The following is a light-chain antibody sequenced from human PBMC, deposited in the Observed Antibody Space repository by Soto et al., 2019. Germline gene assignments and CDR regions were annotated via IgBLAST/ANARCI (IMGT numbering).Light chain of an antibody. CDR1: SSDVGGYNY. J-gene: IGLJ2*01. CDR2: DVT. Sequence: QSVLTQPRSVTGSPGRSVTISCTETSSDVGGYNYVSWYQQYPGKAPKLMIHDVTKRPSGVPDRFSGSKSGNTASLTISGLQAEDEADYYCCSYAGSYTSHVLFGGGTKVTVL. CDR3: CSYAGSYTSHVL. V-gene: IGLV2-11*01.